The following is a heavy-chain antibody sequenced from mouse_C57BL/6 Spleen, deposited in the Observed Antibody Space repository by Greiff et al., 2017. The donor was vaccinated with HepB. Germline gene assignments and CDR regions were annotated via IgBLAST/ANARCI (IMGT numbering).Heavy chain of an antibody. D-gene: IGHD3-2*02. CDR2: ISDGGSYT. V-gene: IGHV5-4*01. J-gene: IGHJ3*01. CDR3: ARDRDSSGYLPFAY. Sequence: EVQRVESGGGLVKPGGSLKLSCAASGFTFSSYAMSWVRQTPEKRLEWVATISDGGSYTYYPDNVKGRFTISRDNAKNNLYLQMSHLKSEDTAMYYCARDRDSSGYLPFAYWGQGTLVTVSA. CDR1: GFTFSSYA.